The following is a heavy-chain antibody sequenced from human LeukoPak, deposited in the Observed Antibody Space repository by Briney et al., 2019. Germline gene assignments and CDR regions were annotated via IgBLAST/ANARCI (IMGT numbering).Heavy chain of an antibody. CDR3: AKEGGGYWFDP. J-gene: IGHJ5*02. CDR1: GFTFSSYG. D-gene: IGHD3-16*01. Sequence: GRSLRLSCAASGFTFSSYGMHWVRQAPGKGLEWVAVISYDGSNKYYADSVKGRFTISRDNSKNTLYLQMNSLRAEDTAVYYCAKEGGGYWFDPWGQGTLVTVSS. CDR2: ISYDGSNK. V-gene: IGHV3-30*18.